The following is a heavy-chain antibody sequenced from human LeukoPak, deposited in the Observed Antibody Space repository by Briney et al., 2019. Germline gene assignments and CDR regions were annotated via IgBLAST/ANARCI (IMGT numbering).Heavy chain of an antibody. Sequence: GGSLRLSCAASGFTFSSYWMSWVRQAPGKGLMWVSQINSDGSATTCADPVNGRCTISIENAKNMLYLEMNRLRVEDTAVYFCTRDHGLDVWGQGTTVPVSS. V-gene: IGHV3-74*01. CDR3: TRDHGLDV. CDR1: GFTFSSYW. J-gene: IGHJ6*02. CDR2: INSDGSAT.